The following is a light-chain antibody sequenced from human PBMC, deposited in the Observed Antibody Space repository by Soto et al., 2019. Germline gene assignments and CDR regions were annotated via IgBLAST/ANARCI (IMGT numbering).Light chain of an antibody. CDR2: GAS. CDR3: QHYNSYSEA. CDR1: QSVSNNY. Sequence: EIVSTPAPGTLSLSPGERATPSCRASQSVSNNYLAWYQQKPGQAPRLLIYGASNRATGIPDRFSGSGSGTDFTLTISSLQPDDFATYYCQHYNSYSEAFGQGTKVDIK. J-gene: IGKJ1*01. V-gene: IGKV3-20*01.